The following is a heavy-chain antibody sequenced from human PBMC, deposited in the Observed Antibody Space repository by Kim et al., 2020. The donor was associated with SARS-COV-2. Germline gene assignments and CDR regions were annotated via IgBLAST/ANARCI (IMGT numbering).Heavy chain of an antibody. J-gene: IGHJ4*02. Sequence: YADSVKGRFTISRHNAKNTLYLQMTSLRAEDTAVYYCARGYYDSSVFDYWGQGTLVTVST. D-gene: IGHD3-22*01. V-gene: IGHV3-53*04. CDR3: ARGYYDSSVFDY.